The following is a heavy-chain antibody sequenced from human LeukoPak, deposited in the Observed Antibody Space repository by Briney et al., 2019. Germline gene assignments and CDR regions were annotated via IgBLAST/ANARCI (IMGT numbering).Heavy chain of an antibody. J-gene: IGHJ4*02. Sequence: NPPETLSLTCAVYGGSFSGYYWSWIRQPPGKGLEWIGEINHSGSTNYNPSLKSRVTISVDTSKNQFSLKLSSVTAADTAVYYCASVLGYYDSSGPFDYWGQGTLVTVSS. CDR3: ASVLGYYDSSGPFDY. V-gene: IGHV4-34*01. CDR1: GGSFSGYY. D-gene: IGHD3-22*01. CDR2: INHSGST.